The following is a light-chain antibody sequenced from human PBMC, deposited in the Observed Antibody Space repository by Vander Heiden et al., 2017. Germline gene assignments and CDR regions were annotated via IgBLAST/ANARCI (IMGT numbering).Light chain of an antibody. CDR3: MQEKEFWT. J-gene: IGKJ1*01. CDR1: RSLVHTDGNTY. Sequence: SSRSLVHTDGNTYLSWLQQRPGQPPRLLIFKVSSRFSGVPDRFSGSGSGTDFTLKISRGEAEDVGVYYCMQEKEFWTFGQGTKVEI. V-gene: IGKV2-24*01. CDR2: KVS.